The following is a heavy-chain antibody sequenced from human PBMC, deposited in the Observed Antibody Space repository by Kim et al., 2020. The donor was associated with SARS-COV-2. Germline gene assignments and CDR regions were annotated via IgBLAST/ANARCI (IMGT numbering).Heavy chain of an antibody. CDR1: GGSISSGGYY. V-gene: IGHV4-31*03. Sequence: SETLSLTCTVSGGSISSGGYYWSWIRQHPGKGLEWIGYIYYSGSTYYNPSLKSRVTISVDTSKNQFSLKLSSVTAADTAVYYCARVGGKVLRDIVVVPADDRWFDPWGQGTLVTVSS. CDR3: ARVGGKVLRDIVVVPADDRWFDP. J-gene: IGHJ5*02. D-gene: IGHD2-2*01. CDR2: IYYSGST.